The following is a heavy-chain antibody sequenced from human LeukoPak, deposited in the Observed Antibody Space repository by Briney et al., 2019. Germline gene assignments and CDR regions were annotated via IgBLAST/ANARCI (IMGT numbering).Heavy chain of an antibody. D-gene: IGHD3-10*02. CDR1: GGSISSGDYY. V-gene: IGHV4-30-4*01. CDR3: AREGYYVVNWFDP. Sequence: PSQTLSLTCTVSGGSISSGDYYWSWIRQPPGKGLKWIGSIYHVGGTYYNPSLKSRVTISIDTSKNQFSLKLTSVTAADTAVYYCAREGYYVVNWFDPWGQGTLVTVSS. J-gene: IGHJ5*02. CDR2: IYHVGGT.